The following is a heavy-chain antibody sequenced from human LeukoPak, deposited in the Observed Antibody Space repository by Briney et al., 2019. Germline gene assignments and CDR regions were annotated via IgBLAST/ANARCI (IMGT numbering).Heavy chain of an antibody. CDR3: ASYSGSYSGFDY. CDR1: GGSISSYY. V-gene: IGHV4-59*08. J-gene: IGHJ4*02. Sequence: KPSETLSLTCTVSGGSISSYYWSWIRQPPGKGLEWIGYIYYSGSINYNPSLKSRVTISVDTSKNQFSLKLRSVTAADTAVYYCASYSGSYSGFDYWGQGTLVTVSS. CDR2: IYYSGSI. D-gene: IGHD1-26*01.